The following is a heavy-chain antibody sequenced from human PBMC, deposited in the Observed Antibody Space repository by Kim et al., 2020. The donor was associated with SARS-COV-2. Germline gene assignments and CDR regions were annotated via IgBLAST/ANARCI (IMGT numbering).Heavy chain of an antibody. Sequence: ADSVKGLFTIARDNTKNTLYLQRNSLRAEDTAVYYCAKGEDYYGSGDEDYWGQGTLVTVSS. CDR3: AKGEDYYGSGDEDY. V-gene: IGHV3-23*01. J-gene: IGHJ4*02. D-gene: IGHD3-10*01.